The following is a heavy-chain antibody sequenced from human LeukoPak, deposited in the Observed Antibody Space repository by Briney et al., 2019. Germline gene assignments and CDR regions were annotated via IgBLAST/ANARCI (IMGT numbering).Heavy chain of an antibody. CDR3: AGGPGWYDSSVYYYYMDV. CDR2: IYHSGST. J-gene: IGHJ6*03. Sequence: SETLSLTCTVSGGSISSYYWSWIRQPPGKGLEWIGYIYHSGSTKYNLSLKSRVTISVDTSKNQFSLKLSSVTAADTAVYYCAGGPGWYDSSVYYYYMDVWDKGTTVTVSS. CDR1: GGSISSYY. D-gene: IGHD3-22*01. V-gene: IGHV4-59*01.